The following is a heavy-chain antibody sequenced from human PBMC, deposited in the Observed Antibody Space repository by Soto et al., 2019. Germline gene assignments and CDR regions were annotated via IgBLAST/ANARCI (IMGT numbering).Heavy chain of an antibody. CDR2: IYYSGST. CDR3: ARGVVRFLEWSNYYYYMDV. CDR1: GGSVSGYY. J-gene: IGHJ6*03. Sequence: SETLSLTCAVYGGSVSGYYWSWIRQPPGKGLEWIGYIYYSGSTNYNPSLKSRVTISVDTSKNQFSLKLSSVTAADTAVYYCARGVVRFLEWSNYYYYMDVWGKGTTVTVSS. V-gene: IGHV4-59*02. D-gene: IGHD3-3*01.